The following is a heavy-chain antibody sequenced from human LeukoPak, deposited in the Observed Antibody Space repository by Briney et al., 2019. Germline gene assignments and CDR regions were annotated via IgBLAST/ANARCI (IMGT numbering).Heavy chain of an antibody. Sequence: SETLSLTCAVYGGSVSGYYWSWIRQPPGNWLEWIGEINHSGGTNYNPSHKSRVTISVDTSKHQFSLKLSSVTAADTAVYYCARDGPISSGWYLRVSWFDPWGQGTLVTVSS. CDR1: GGSVSGYY. CDR3: ARDGPISSGWYLRVSWFDP. J-gene: IGHJ5*02. D-gene: IGHD6-19*01. V-gene: IGHV4-34*01. CDR2: INHSGGT.